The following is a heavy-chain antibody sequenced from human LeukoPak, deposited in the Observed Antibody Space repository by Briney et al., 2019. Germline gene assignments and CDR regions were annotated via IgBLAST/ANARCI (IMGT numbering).Heavy chain of an antibody. V-gene: IGHV1-18*01. CDR3: ARDPDYGDYYYYGMDV. J-gene: IGHJ6*02. CDR2: ISAYNGNT. Sequence: VASVKVSCKASGYTFTSYGISWVRQAPGQGLEWMGWISAYNGNTNYAQKLQGRVTMTTDTSTSTAYMELRSLRSDDTAVYYCARDPDYGDYYYYGMDVWGQGTTVTVSS. D-gene: IGHD4-17*01. CDR1: GYTFTSYG.